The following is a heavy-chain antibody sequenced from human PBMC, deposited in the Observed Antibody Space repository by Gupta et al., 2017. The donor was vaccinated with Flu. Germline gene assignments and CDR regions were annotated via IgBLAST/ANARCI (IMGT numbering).Heavy chain of an antibody. CDR1: GGSISSSNW. CDR2: IYHSGST. Sequence: QVQLQESGPGLVKPSGTLSSTCAVSGGSISSSNWWSRVRQPPGKGLEWIGEIYHSGSTNYNPSLKSRVTISVDKSKNQFSLKLSSVTAADTAVYYCAGASIAALYYYYGMDVWGQGTTVTVSS. CDR3: AGASIAALYYYYGMDV. V-gene: IGHV4-4*02. J-gene: IGHJ6*02. D-gene: IGHD6-6*01.